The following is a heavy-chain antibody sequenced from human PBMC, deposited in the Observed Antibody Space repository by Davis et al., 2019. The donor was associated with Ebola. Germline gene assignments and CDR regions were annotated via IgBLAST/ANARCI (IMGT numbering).Heavy chain of an antibody. Sequence: SETLSLTCAVYGGSFSGYYWSWIRQPPGKGLEWIGEINHSGSTKYNPSLKSRVTISVDTSKNQFSLKLSSVTAADTAVYYCARDVGLAAAGTGFDYWGQGTLVTVSS. V-gene: IGHV4-34*01. CDR2: INHSGST. CDR1: GGSFSGYY. J-gene: IGHJ4*02. CDR3: ARDVGLAAAGTGFDY. D-gene: IGHD6-13*01.